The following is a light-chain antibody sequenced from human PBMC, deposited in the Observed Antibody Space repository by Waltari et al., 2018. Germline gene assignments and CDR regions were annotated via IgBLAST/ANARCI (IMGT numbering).Light chain of an antibody. CDR1: QDIVNF. Sequence: TIPCQASQDIVNFLNWYQQKPGKAPKHLIYGASNLQTGVPSRFSGSGSGTYFTFTISSLQPEDIATYYCQQYENLPPLTFGGGTKVEIK. CDR3: QQYENLPPLT. CDR2: GAS. V-gene: IGKV1-33*01. J-gene: IGKJ4*01.